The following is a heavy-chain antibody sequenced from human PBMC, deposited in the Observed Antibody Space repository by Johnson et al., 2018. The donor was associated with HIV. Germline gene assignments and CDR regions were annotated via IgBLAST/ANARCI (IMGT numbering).Heavy chain of an antibody. Sequence: VQLVESGGGVVRPGGSLRLSCAASGFTFDDFGMTWVRQAPGKGLEWVSGINWNGGSTGYADSVKGRFTISRDNSKNTLYLQMNSLGAEDTAMYYCASLQSASEWGDAFDIWGQGTMVTVSS. V-gene: IGHV3-20*04. D-gene: IGHD1-26*01. CDR1: GFTFDDFG. J-gene: IGHJ3*02. CDR3: ASLQSASEWGDAFDI. CDR2: INWNGGST.